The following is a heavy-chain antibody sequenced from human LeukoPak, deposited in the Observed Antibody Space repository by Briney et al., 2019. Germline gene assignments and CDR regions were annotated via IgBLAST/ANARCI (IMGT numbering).Heavy chain of an antibody. V-gene: IGHV1-2*06. CDR1: GYTFTGYY. Sequence: ASVKVSCKASGYTFTGYYMHWVRQAPGQGLEWMGRINPNSGGTNYAQKFQGRVTMTRDTSTSTAYMELSRLRSDDTAVYYCASPYRCSSTSCYAFDYWGQGTLVTVSS. CDR3: ASPYRCSSTSCYAFDY. J-gene: IGHJ4*02. D-gene: IGHD2-2*01. CDR2: INPNSGGT.